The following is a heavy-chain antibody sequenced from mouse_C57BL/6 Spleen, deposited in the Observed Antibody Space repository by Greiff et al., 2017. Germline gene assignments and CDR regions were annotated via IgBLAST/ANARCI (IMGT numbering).Heavy chain of an antibody. J-gene: IGHJ4*01. Sequence: VQRVESGPELVKPGASVKISCKASGYAFSSSWMNWVKQRPGKGLEWIGRIYPGDGDTNYNGKFKGKATLTADKSSSTAYMQLSSLTSEDSAVYFCARRDYGYGYYAMDYWGQGTSVTVSS. CDR1: GYAFSSSW. CDR2: IYPGDGDT. CDR3: ARRDYGYGYYAMDY. V-gene: IGHV1-82*01. D-gene: IGHD2-2*01.